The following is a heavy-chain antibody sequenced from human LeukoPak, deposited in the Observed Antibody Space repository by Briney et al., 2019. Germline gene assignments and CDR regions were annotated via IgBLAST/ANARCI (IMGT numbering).Heavy chain of an antibody. V-gene: IGHV3-30*02. CDR1: GFTFSSYG. CDR3: AKLPVELVGAIQSFDY. J-gene: IGHJ4*02. Sequence: GGSLRLSCAASGFTFSSYGMHWVRQAPGKGLEWVAFIRYDGNNKFYANSVKGRFTISRDNSKNTLYLQMNSLRAEDTAVYYCAKLPVELVGAIQSFDYWGQGTLVTVSS. CDR2: IRYDGNNK. D-gene: IGHD1-26*01.